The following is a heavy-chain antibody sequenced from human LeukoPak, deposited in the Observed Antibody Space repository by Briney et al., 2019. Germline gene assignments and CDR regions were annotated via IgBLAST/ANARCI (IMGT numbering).Heavy chain of an antibody. CDR3: ARGLRQWLSTFSYWYFDL. CDR1: GGSFSGYY. J-gene: IGHJ2*01. D-gene: IGHD6-19*01. V-gene: IGHV4-34*01. Sequence: PSETLSLTCAVYGGSFSGYYWSWIRQPPGKGLEWIGEINHSGSTNYIPSLKSRVTISVDTSKNQFSLKLSSVTAADTAVYYCARGLRQWLSTFSYWYFDLWGRGTLVTVSS. CDR2: INHSGST.